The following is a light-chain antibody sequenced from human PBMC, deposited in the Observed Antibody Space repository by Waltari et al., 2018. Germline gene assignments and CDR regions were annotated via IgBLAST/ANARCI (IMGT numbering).Light chain of an antibody. J-gene: IGKJ2*01. CDR3: QQLNSYRYT. Sequence: IQLTQSPSFLSASVGDRVTITCRASQTISIYLAWYQQKPGKAPKLLIYAASTLQRVVPSRFSGSASGTEFSLTISSLQPEDSATYYCQQLNSYRYTFGQGTKLEIK. CDR1: QTISIY. V-gene: IGKV1-9*01. CDR2: AAS.